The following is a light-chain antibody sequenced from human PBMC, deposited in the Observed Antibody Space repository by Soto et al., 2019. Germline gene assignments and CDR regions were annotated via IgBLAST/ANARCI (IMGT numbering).Light chain of an antibody. CDR2: NNN. CDR3: AGWGDSLNSQV. J-gene: IGLJ2*01. V-gene: IGLV1-44*01. CDR1: SSNIGSNT. Sequence: QSVLTQPPSASGTPGQRVTIFCSGSSSNIGSNTVNWYQQLPGTAPKLLIYNNNQRPSGVPDRFSGSKSGTSASLAISGLQSEDEADYYCAGWGDSLNSQVFGGGTKLTVL.